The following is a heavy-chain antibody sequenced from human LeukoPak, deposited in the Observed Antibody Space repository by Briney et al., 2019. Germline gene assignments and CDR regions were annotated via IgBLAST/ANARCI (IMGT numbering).Heavy chain of an antibody. J-gene: IGHJ4*02. V-gene: IGHV1-3*04. D-gene: IGHD3-10*01. CDR2: INTGNGNT. CDR3: ARDESYAVY. CDR1: GYTFTSYA. Sequence: ASVKVSCKASGYTFTSYAMHWVRQAPGQRLEWMGWINTGNGNTKYSQNFQGRVTITRDTSASTAYMDLSSLRSEVTAVYYCARDESYAVYWGQGTLVTVSS.